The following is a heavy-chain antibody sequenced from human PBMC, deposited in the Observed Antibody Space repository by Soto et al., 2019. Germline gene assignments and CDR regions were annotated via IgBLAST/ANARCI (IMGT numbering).Heavy chain of an antibody. V-gene: IGHV4-59*01. CDR1: GGSISRNY. CDR2: IYDSGTT. Sequence: SETLSLTCTVSGGSISRNYGSWIRQPPGKGLEWLGYIYDSGTTNYNPSVKSRVTISLDTSKSQFSLRMSSVTAADTAVYYCAREGEYSYGYFDYWGQGAQVTVSS. CDR3: AREGEYSYGYFDY. D-gene: IGHD5-18*01. J-gene: IGHJ4*02.